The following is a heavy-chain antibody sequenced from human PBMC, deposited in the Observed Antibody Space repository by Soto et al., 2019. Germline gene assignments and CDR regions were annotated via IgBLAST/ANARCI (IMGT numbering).Heavy chain of an antibody. CDR1: GFTFSSYA. J-gene: IGHJ4*02. CDR3: AYNPKNYGFWSY. V-gene: IGHV3-23*01. CDR2: ISGSGGST. Sequence: GGSLRLSCAASGFTFSSYAMSWVRQAPGKGLEWVSAISGSGGSTYYADSVKGRFTISRDNSKNTLYLQMNSLRAEDTAVYYCAYNPKNYGFWSYWGQGTLVTVSS. D-gene: IGHD1-7*01.